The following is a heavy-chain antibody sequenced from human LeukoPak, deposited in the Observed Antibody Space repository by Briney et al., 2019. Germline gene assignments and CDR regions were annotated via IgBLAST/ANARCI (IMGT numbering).Heavy chain of an antibody. CDR1: GFTLSSYR. V-gene: IGHV3-21*01. CDR2: ISSRSSYI. J-gene: IGHJ5*02. Sequence: GGSLRLSWAASGFTLSSYRMNGVRQAPGKGLGWVSSISSRSSYIYYADSGKGRFTIYRDNAKNSLYLQMNSLRAEDTAVYYCARDRDYGYYSEFDPWGQGTLVTVSS. D-gene: IGHD4-17*01. CDR3: ARDRDYGYYSEFDP.